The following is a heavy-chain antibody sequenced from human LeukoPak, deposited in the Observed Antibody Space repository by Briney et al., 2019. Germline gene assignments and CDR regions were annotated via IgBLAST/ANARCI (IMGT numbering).Heavy chain of an antibody. CDR3: ARDLLHPLYDILTGSRNWFDP. J-gene: IGHJ5*02. CDR2: IYHSGST. V-gene: IGHV4-30-2*01. D-gene: IGHD3-9*01. CDR1: GGSISSGGYF. Sequence: SQTLSLTCTVSGGSISSGGYFWSWIRQAPGKGLEYIGYIYHSGSTYYNPSLKSRVTISEDWSKNQFSMQLTSVTAADTAVYYCARDLLHPLYDILTGSRNWFDPWGQGTLVTASS.